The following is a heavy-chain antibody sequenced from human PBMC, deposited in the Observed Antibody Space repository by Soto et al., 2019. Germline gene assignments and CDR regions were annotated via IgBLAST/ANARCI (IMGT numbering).Heavy chain of an antibody. CDR1: GFTFSSYS. D-gene: IGHD2-15*01. CDR3: AGDVVVASNHKTGFDI. J-gene: IGHJ3*02. CDR2: ISSSSSTI. V-gene: IGHV3-48*02. Sequence: GALRLSCAASGFTFSSYSMNWVRQAPGKGLEWVSYISSSSSTIYYADSVKGRFTISRDNAKNSLYLQMNSLRDEDTAGYCCAGDVVVASNHKTGFDIWGEGTMVTV.